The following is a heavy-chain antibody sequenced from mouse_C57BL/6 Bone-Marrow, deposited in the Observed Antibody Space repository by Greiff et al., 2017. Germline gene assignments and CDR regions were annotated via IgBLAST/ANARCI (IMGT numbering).Heavy chain of an antibody. J-gene: IGHJ2*01. V-gene: IGHV1-64*01. Sequence: VQLQQPGAELVKPGASVKLSCKASGYTFTSYWMHWVKQRPGQGLEWIGMIHPYSGSTNYNEKFKSKATLTVVKSSSTAYMQLSSLTSEDSAVYYCARVGYSNFYFDYWGQGTTLTVSS. CDR2: IHPYSGST. CDR1: GYTFTSYW. CDR3: ARVGYSNFYFDY. D-gene: IGHD2-5*01.